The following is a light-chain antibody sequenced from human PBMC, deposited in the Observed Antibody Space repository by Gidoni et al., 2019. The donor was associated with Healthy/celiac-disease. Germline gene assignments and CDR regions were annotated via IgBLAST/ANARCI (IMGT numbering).Light chain of an antibody. J-gene: IGKJ5*01. CDR3: MQALQTPIT. V-gene: IGKV2-28*01. Sequence: DIVMTQSPLSLPVTPGEPASISCRSSQSLLHSNGYNYSDWYLQKPGQSPQLLIYLGSNRASGVPDRFSGSGSGTEFTLKISRVEAEDVGVYYCMQALQTPITFGQGTRLEIK. CDR2: LGS. CDR1: QSLLHSNGYNY.